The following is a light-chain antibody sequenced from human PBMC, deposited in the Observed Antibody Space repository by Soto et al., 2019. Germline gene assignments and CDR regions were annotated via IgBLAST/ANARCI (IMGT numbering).Light chain of an antibody. Sequence: EIVLTQSPATLSLSPGESATLSCRASQSISTYLAWYQQKPGQAPRLLIYDASKRITGIPARFSGSGSGTDFTLTISSLQSEDFAVYYCQQYNNWPWTFGQGTKVDIK. CDR3: QQYNNWPWT. J-gene: IGKJ1*01. CDR2: DAS. V-gene: IGKV3-11*01. CDR1: QSISTY.